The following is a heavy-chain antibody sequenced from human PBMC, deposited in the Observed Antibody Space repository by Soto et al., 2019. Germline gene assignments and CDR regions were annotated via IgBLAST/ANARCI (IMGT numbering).Heavy chain of an antibody. V-gene: IGHV3-23*01. Sequence: GGSLRLSCAASGFTFSSYAMSWVRQAPGKGLEWVSAISGSGGSTYYADSVKGRFTISRDNSKNTLYLQMNSLRAEDTAVYYCAKSLASGSYRYYYYGMDVWGQGTTVTVSS. CDR1: GFTFSSYA. CDR2: ISGSGGST. J-gene: IGHJ6*02. CDR3: AKSLASGSYRYYYYGMDV. D-gene: IGHD3-10*01.